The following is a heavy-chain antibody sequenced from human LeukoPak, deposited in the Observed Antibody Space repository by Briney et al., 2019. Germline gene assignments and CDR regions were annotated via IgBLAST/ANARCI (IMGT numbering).Heavy chain of an antibody. J-gene: IGHJ4*02. V-gene: IGHV5-51*01. CDR1: GYTFTNYW. D-gene: IGHD6-13*01. CDR2: IYPGDSDP. Sequence: GESLKISCKGSGYTFTNYWIGWVRQIPGKGLEWVGIIYPGDSDPRYSPSFQGQVTISADKSISTAYLQWSSLKASDSAMYYCARHGLGSSWFGFDYWGQGTLVTVSS. CDR3: ARHGLGSSWFGFDY.